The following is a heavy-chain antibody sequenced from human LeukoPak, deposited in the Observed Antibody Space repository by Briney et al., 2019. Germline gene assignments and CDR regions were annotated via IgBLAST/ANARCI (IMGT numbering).Heavy chain of an antibody. J-gene: IGHJ4*02. V-gene: IGHV3-33*08. CDR1: GFTFKSYG. Sequence: QPRRSLRLSCAASGFTFKSYGMHWVRQAPGKGLEGVAIIWYDGSNKYYADFVKGRFTTSRDNSKNTLYLQMNSLRADDTAVYYCARVSGYSGTWYVDYWGQGTLVTVSS. CDR2: IWYDGSNK. CDR3: ARVSGYSGTWYVDY. D-gene: IGHD6-13*01.